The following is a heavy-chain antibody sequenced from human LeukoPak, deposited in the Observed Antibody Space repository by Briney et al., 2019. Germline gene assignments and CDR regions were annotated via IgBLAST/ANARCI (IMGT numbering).Heavy chain of an antibody. J-gene: IGHJ6*02. CDR2: INSDGSTT. CDR1: GFIFSDYW. CDR3: ASLQNVPSYYYYYVVDV. V-gene: IGHV3-74*01. Sequence: QPGGSLSLSCAASGFIFSDYWMHWVRQAPGKGLVWVSRINSDGSTTNYADSVKGRFTISRDNAKNTLFLQMNSLRAEDTAVYYCASLQNVPSYYYYYVVDVWGQGTTVTVSS. D-gene: IGHD2/OR15-2a*01.